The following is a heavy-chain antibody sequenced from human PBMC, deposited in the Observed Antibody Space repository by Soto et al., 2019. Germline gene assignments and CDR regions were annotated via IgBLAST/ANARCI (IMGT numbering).Heavy chain of an antibody. CDR2: ISSNGGST. CDR1: GFTFSSYA. CDR3: VRTFYYYDSSGYYFDY. V-gene: IGHV3-64D*06. D-gene: IGHD3-22*01. J-gene: IGHJ4*02. Sequence: GGSLRLSCSASGFTFSSYAMHWVRQAPGKGLEYVSAISSNGGSTYYADSVKGRFTISRDNSKNTLYLQMSSLRAEDTAVYYCVRTFYYYDSSGYYFDYWGQGTLVTVSS.